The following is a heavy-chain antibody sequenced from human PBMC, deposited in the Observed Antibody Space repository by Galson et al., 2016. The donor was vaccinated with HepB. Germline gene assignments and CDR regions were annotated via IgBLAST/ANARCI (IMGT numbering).Heavy chain of an antibody. D-gene: IGHD3-10*01. CDR3: QVVRGGGR. CDR2: INPSSGTT. J-gene: IGHJ4*02. V-gene: IGHV1-46*01. CDR1: EYTFFNYY. Sequence: SVKVSCKAPEYTFFNYYIHWVRQAPGHGLEWMGVINPSSGTTRYAQRIQGKVTMTRDTSTSTVYMELSSLRSEDTAVYFCQVVRGGGRWGQGTLVPVSS.